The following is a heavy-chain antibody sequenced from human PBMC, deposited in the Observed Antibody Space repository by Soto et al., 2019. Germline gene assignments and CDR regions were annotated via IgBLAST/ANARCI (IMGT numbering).Heavy chain of an antibody. J-gene: IGHJ4*02. CDR3: AKDTSYDVLTGYSD. CDR1: GFTFNTYG. CDR2: ISWNSGSI. Sequence: PGGSLRLSCTTSGFTFNTYGMHWVRQAPGKGLEWVSSISWNSGSIGYADSVKGRFAISRDNAKNSLYLQMNSLRAEDTALYYCAKDTSYDVLTGYSDWGQGTLVTVSS. V-gene: IGHV3-9*01. D-gene: IGHD3-9*01.